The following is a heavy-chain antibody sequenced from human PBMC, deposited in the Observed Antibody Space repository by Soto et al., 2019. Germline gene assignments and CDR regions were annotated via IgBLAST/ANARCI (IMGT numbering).Heavy chain of an antibody. CDR3: ARTNNYYDSSGYYSKYYFDY. D-gene: IGHD3-22*01. J-gene: IGHJ4*02. Sequence: GGSLRLSCVASGFTFSTYSMHWVRQAPGKGLKRVAVIYYDGSNRYYADSVKGRFSISRDNSKNTLYLQMNSLRAEDTAVYYCARTNNYYDSSGYYSKYYFDYWGQGTLVTVSS. V-gene: IGHV3-33*01. CDR2: IYYDGSNR. CDR1: GFTFSTYS.